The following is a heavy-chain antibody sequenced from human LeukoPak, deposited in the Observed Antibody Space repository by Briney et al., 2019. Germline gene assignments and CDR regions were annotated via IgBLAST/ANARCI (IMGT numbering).Heavy chain of an antibody. CDR1: GVTFNSDG. CDR3: AKDRRLTCYYMLDQ. J-gene: IGHJ4*02. Sequence: PGGSLRLSCAASGVTFNSDGMHGGRQAPGKGLEWGAFIRDDGSDKYYADSVRGRFTISRDSSKNTLYLKMSMLRAEDRAGYKCAKDRRLTCYYMLDQRGQGTLVTVSS. D-gene: IGHD3-9*01. CDR2: IRDDGSDK. V-gene: IGHV3-30*02.